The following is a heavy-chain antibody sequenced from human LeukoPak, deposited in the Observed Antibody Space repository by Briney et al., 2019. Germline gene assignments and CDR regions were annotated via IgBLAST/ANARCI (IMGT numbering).Heavy chain of an antibody. J-gene: IGHJ6*03. V-gene: IGHV3-23*01. CDR2: TSGSGGST. Sequence: GGSLRLSCAASGFTFSSQAMSWVRQAPGKGLEWVSATSGSGGSTYYADSVKGRFTISRDNSKNTLYLQVNSLRAEDTAVYYCAKGQGDYDFWSYYYMDVWGKGTTVTVSS. D-gene: IGHD3-3*01. CDR3: AKGQGDYDFWSYYYMDV. CDR1: GFTFSSQA.